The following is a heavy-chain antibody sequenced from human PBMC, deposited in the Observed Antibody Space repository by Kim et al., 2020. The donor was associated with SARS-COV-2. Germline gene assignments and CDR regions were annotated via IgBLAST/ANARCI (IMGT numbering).Heavy chain of an antibody. V-gene: IGHV3-49*04. CDR1: GFTFGDYA. J-gene: IGHJ6*02. Sequence: GGSLRLSCTASGFTFGDYAMSWVRQAPGKGLEWVGFIRSKAYGWTTEYAASVKGRFTISRDDSKSIAYLQMNSLKTEDTAVYYCTRVPVTIFRYGMDVWGQGTTVTVSS. CDR3: TRVPVTIFRYGMDV. CDR2: IRSKAYGWTT. D-gene: IGHD3-9*01.